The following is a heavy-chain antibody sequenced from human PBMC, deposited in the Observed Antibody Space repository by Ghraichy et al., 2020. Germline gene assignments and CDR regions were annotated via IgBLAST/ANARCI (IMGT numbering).Heavy chain of an antibody. CDR2: ITSDSQYI. CDR1: GFTFSPYD. J-gene: IGHJ4*02. D-gene: IGHD5-24*01. Sequence: GGSLRLSCAASGFTFSPYDMNWVRLAPGKGLEWVSSITSDSQYIYYADSLKGRFTISRDNAKNSLYLQMNSLRVEDTAVYYCARLSGSAIRYGYSDYWGQGTLVTVSS. CDR3: ARLSGSAIRYGYSDY. V-gene: IGHV3-21*01.